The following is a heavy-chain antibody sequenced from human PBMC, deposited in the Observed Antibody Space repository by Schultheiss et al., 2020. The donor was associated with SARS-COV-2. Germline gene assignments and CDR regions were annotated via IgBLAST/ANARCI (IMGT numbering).Heavy chain of an antibody. CDR2: IYTSGST. V-gene: IGHV4-59*10. Sequence: SETLSLTCAVYGGSFSGYYWSWIRQPPGKGLEWIGRIYTSGSTNYNPSLKSRVTISVDTSKNQFSLKLSSVTAADTAVYYCARDIAAFDYWGQGTLVTVSS. D-gene: IGHD6-6*01. J-gene: IGHJ4*02. CDR1: GGSFSGYY. CDR3: ARDIAAFDY.